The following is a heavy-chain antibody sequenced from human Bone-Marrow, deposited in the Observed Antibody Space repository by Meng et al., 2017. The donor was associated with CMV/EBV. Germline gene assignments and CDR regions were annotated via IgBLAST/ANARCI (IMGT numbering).Heavy chain of an antibody. D-gene: IGHD4-23*01. CDR3: AREFVNYGGNSFDY. CDR2: IYSGGST. Sequence: GGSLRLSCAASGFTFSSYWMSWVRQAPGKGLEWVSVIYSGGSTYYADSVKGRFTISRDNSKNTLYLQMNSLRAEDTAVYYCAREFVNYGGNSFDYWGQGTLVTVSS. CDR1: GFTFSSYW. J-gene: IGHJ4*02. V-gene: IGHV3-66*02.